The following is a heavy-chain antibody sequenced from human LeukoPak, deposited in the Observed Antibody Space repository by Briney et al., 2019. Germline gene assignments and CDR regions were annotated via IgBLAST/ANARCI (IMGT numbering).Heavy chain of an antibody. D-gene: IGHD3-9*01. CDR2: ISGYNGNT. Sequence: ASVKVSCRAFGYTFTSYGISWVRQAPGQGLEWMGWISGYNGNTNYAEKLQGRVTMTTDTSTSTAYMEVRSLRSDDTAVYYCARDVYDDISTGLPSYYVGMDVWDQGTTVTVSS. V-gene: IGHV1-18*01. CDR3: ARDVYDDISTGLPSYYVGMDV. J-gene: IGHJ6*02. CDR1: GYTFTSYG.